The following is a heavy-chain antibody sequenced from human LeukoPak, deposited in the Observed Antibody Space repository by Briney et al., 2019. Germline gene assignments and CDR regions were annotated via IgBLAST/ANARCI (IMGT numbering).Heavy chain of an antibody. CDR1: GGTFSSYA. J-gene: IGHJ4*02. V-gene: IGHV1-69*01. Sequence: ASVKVSCKASGGTFSSYAISWVRQAPGQGLEWMGGIIPIFGTANYAQKFQGRVTITADESTSTAYMELSRLRSEDTAVYYCARVRGSGSYFDYWGQGTLVTVSS. CDR2: IIPIFGTA. D-gene: IGHD3-10*01. CDR3: ARVRGSGSYFDY.